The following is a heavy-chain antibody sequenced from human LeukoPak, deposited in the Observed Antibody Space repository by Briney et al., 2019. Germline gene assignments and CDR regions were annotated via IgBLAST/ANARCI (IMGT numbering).Heavy chain of an antibody. CDR1: GGSISSYC. V-gene: IGHV4-4*09. Sequence: PSETLSLTCTVSGGSISSYCWSWVRQPPGKGLEWIGYIYPSGSTDYNPSLRSRVTMSVDTSKSQLSMELRYLTAADTATYYCATSYDSKTAPYDVWGQGILVTVSS. J-gene: IGHJ4*02. CDR2: IYPSGST. CDR3: ATSYDSKTAPYDV. D-gene: IGHD3-3*01.